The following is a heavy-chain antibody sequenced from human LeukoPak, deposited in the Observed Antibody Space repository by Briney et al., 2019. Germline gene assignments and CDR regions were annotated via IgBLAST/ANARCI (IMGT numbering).Heavy chain of an antibody. Sequence: SQTLSLTRTVSGGSISSGGYYWSWIRQHPGKGLEWIGYIYYSGSTYYNPSLKSRVTISVDTSKNQFSLKLSSVTAADTAVYYCARASYYYDSGGHHGSHFDYWGQGTLVTVSS. J-gene: IGHJ4*02. CDR3: ARASYYYDSGGHHGSHFDY. D-gene: IGHD3-22*01. V-gene: IGHV4-31*03. CDR1: GGSISSGGYY. CDR2: IYYSGST.